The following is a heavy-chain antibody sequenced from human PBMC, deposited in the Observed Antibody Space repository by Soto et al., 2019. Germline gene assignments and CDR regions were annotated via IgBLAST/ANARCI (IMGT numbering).Heavy chain of an antibody. CDR3: ARSLYCSGGSCYSRYFDY. Sequence: QVQLVQSEAEVKKPGSSVKVSCKASGGTFSSYAISWVRQAPGQGLEWMGGIIPIFGTANYAQKFQGRVTITADKSTSTAYMELSSLRSEDTAVYYCARSLYCSGGSCYSRYFDYWGQGTLVTVSS. CDR2: IIPIFGTA. J-gene: IGHJ4*02. V-gene: IGHV1-69*06. D-gene: IGHD2-15*01. CDR1: GGTFSSYA.